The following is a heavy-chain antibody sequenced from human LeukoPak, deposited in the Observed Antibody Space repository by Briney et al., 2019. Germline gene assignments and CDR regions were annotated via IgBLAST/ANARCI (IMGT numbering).Heavy chain of an antibody. Sequence: SGGSLRLSCAASGFTVSSNYMSWVRQAPGKGLEWVSVIYSGGSTYYADSVKGRFTISRDNSKNTLYLQMNSLRAEDTAVYYCARDASYCSGGSCYYDYWGQGTLVTVSS. J-gene: IGHJ4*02. V-gene: IGHV3-53*01. D-gene: IGHD2-15*01. CDR3: ARDASYCSGGSCYYDY. CDR2: IYSGGST. CDR1: GFTVSSNY.